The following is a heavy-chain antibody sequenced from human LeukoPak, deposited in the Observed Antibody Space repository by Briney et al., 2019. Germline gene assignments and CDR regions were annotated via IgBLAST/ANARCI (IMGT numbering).Heavy chain of an antibody. V-gene: IGHV4-59*01. J-gene: IGHJ4*02. CDR1: GASLSSYY. CDR2: ISDTGKT. CDR3: ARLSGSWSGYYTGIGQIDY. Sequence: PSETLSLTCSVSGASLSSYYWDRLRQSPGKGLEWIGYISDTGKTDSNPSLKSRVSISLNMSKEQFSLRLRSVTAADSAVYYCARLSGSWSGYYTGIGQIDYWGQGTLVTVSS. D-gene: IGHD3-3*01.